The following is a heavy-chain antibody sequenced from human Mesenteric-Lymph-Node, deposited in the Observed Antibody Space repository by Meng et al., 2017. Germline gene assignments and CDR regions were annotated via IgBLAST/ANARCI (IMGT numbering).Heavy chain of an antibody. CDR1: GYTFTSYY. CDR2: INPSGGST. V-gene: IGHV1-46*01. Sequence: ASVKVSCKASGYTFTSYYMHWVRQAPGQGLEWMGIINPSGGSTNYAQKFQGRVTMTRDTSTSTVYMEVSSLTSEDTAVYYCARDEGGDYGSGSFAYWGQGTLVTVSS. J-gene: IGHJ4*02. D-gene: IGHD3-10*01. CDR3: ARDEGGDYGSGSFAY.